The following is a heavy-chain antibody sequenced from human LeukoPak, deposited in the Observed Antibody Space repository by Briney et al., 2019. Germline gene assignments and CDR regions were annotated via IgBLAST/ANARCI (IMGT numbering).Heavy chain of an antibody. J-gene: IGHJ3*02. CDR3: ARDREGGDAFDI. D-gene: IGHD3-16*01. V-gene: IGHV1-46*01. CDR2: INPSGGST. Sequence: PGASVKVSCKASGYTFTSYAVHWVRQAPGQGLEWMGIINPSGGSTSYAQKFQGRVTMTRDTSTSTVYMELSSLRSEDTAVYYCARDREGGDAFDIWGQGTMVTVSS. CDR1: GYTFTSYA.